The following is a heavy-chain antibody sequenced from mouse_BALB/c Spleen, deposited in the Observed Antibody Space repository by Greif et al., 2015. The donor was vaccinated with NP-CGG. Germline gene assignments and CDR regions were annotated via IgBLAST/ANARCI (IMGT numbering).Heavy chain of an antibody. CDR2: IFPGSGST. J-gene: IGHJ2*01. CDR1: GYTFSSYW. D-gene: IGHD2-14*01. Sequence: VQLQHSGAELMKPGASVKISCKATGYTFSSYWIEWVKQRPGHGLEWTGEIFPGSGSTNYNEKFKGKATFTADTSANTAYMQLSSLTSEDSAVYYCARSDYRYDVDYWGQGTTLTVSS. V-gene: IGHV1-9*01. CDR3: ARSDYRYDVDY.